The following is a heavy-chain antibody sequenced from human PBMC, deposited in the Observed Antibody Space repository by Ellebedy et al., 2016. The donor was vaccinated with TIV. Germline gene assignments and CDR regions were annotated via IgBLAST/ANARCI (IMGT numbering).Heavy chain of an antibody. V-gene: IGHV1-46*04. D-gene: IGHD2-15*01. J-gene: IGHJ4*02. CDR3: ARAAGDIVVVVAALLSLDY. CDR1: GYTFTSYY. Sequence: ASVKVSCKASGYTFTSYYMHWVRQAPGQGLEWMGIINPSGGSTSYAQKLQGRVTMTRDTSTSTVYMELSSLRSEDTAVYYCARAAGDIVVVVAALLSLDYWGQGTLVTVSS. CDR2: INPSGGST.